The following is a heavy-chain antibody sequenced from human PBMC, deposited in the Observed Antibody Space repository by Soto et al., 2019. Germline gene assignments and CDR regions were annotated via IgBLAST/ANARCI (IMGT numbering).Heavy chain of an antibody. CDR3: ARHNYGSGSTYFDY. V-gene: IGHV4-59*08. D-gene: IGHD3-10*01. J-gene: IGHJ4*02. Sequence: SETRSDTRRVGGGSSSRYDWSRIRQPPGKGLEWIGYIYYSGSTNYNPSLKSRVTISVDTSKNQFSQKLNSMTAADTAVYYCARHNYGSGSTYFDYSGQGTLVTVSS. CDR2: IYYSGST. CDR1: GGSSSRYD.